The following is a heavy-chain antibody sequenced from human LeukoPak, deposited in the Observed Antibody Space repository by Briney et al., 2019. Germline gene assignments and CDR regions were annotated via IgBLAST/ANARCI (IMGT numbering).Heavy chain of an antibody. CDR1: GGTFSSYA. CDR3: ARAPHMTTVVTRFDY. V-gene: IGHV1-69*04. J-gene: IGHJ4*02. D-gene: IGHD4-23*01. Sequence: SVKVSCKASGGTFSSYAISWVRQAPGQGLEWMGRIIPILGIANYAQKFQGRVTITADKSTSTAYMELSSLRSEDTAVYYCARAPHMTTVVTRFDYWGQGTLVTVSS. CDR2: IIPILGIA.